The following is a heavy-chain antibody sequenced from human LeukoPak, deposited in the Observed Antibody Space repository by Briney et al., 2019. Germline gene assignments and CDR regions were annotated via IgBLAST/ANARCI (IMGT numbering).Heavy chain of an antibody. CDR2: IYYSGST. CDR3: ARGPILAAALRGDYYGMDV. J-gene: IGHJ6*02. V-gene: IGHV4-59*01. Sequence: SETLSLTCTVSGGSISSFYWSWIRQPPGKGLEWIGNIYYSGSTNYNPSLNSRVTISVDTSKNQFSLKLSSVTAADTAVYYCARGPILAAALRGDYYGMDVWGQGTTVTVSS. D-gene: IGHD2-15*01. CDR1: GGSISSFY.